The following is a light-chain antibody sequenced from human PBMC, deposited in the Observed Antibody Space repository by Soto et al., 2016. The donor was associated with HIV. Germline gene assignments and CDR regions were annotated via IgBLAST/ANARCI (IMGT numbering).Light chain of an antibody. CDR3: NCRDSSGNHLEV. Sequence: SSELTQDPVVSVALGQTVRITCQGDGLINHYASWYQQKPGQAPLLVLSGRSKRPSGIPDRFSSSTSGDTASLTITGAQAEDEADYYCNCRDSSGNHLEVFGTGTKVTVL. J-gene: IGLJ1*01. V-gene: IGLV3-19*01. CDR2: GRS. CDR1: GLINHY.